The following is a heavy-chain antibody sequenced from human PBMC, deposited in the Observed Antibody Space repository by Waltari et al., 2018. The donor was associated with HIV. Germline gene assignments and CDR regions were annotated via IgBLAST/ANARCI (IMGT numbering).Heavy chain of an antibody. D-gene: IGHD1-26*01. V-gene: IGHV3-49*04. CDR3: TRGSGRYEY. CDR1: GFTLGNFA. CDR2: IRAKAYGGTS. J-gene: IGHJ4*02. Sequence: DVQLVESGGDLVQPGRSLRLSCAGSGFTLGNFAMTWVRQAPGKGLEWVGYIRAKAYGGTSEYAASVKGRFVISRDDSKSIAYLQMNSLKTEDTAIYYCTRGSGRYEYWGQGTMTTVSS.